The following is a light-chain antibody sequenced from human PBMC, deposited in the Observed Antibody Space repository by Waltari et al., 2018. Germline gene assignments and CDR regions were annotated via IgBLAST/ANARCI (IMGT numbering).Light chain of an antibody. V-gene: IGKV3-11*01. CDR3: QQCNNSPPT. Sequence: EIVLTQSPATLSLSPGEGAPPPSRASQSVSSQLVWHQQNRGHAPKLLIYDASNRATGIPARFSGSGSGTDFTLTISSLEPEDFAVYYCQQCNNSPPTFGQGTKVEIK. CDR2: DAS. CDR1: QSVSSQ. J-gene: IGKJ1*01.